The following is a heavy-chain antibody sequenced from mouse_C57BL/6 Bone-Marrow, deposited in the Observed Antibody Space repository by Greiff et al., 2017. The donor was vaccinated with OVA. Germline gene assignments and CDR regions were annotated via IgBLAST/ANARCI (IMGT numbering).Heavy chain of an antibody. CDR2: IYPGDGDT. CDR1: GYAFSSSW. CDR3: ARRLYYGSSGWYFDV. D-gene: IGHD1-1*01. J-gene: IGHJ1*03. Sequence: QVQLQQSGAELARPGASVKISCKASGYAFSSSWMNWVKQRPGKGLEWIGRIYPGDGDTNYNGKFKGKATLTADKSSSTAYMQLSSLTSEDSAVYFCARRLYYGSSGWYFDVWGTGTTVTVSS. V-gene: IGHV1-82*01.